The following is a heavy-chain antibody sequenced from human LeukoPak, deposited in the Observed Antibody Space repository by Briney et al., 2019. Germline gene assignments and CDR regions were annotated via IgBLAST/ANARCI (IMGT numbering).Heavy chain of an antibody. D-gene: IGHD4-17*01. CDR3: ASILSRTVPYFDN. CDR2: IYYGGST. J-gene: IGHJ4*01. Sequence: PSETLSLTCTASGGSISSYYWSWIRQPPGKGLEWIGYIYYGGSTNYNPSLKSRVTISVDTSKHQFSLKPSSVTAADTAVDYCASILSRTVPYFDNWGQGTLVTVSS. CDR1: GGSISSYY. V-gene: IGHV4-59*01.